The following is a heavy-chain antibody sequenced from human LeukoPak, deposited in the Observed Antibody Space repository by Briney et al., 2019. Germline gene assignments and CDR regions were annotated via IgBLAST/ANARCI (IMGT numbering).Heavy chain of an antibody. V-gene: IGHV4-39*01. D-gene: IGHD6-13*01. CDR2: IYYSGST. CDR1: GGAISTSDFY. CDR3: ARRYSNSYFNY. Sequence: PSETLSLTCIVSGGAISTSDFYWGWIRQPPGKRPEWIGDIYYSGSTYYNPSLKSRVTISVDTSKNQFSLKLSSVTAADTAVYYCARRYSNSYFNYWGQGTLVTVSS. J-gene: IGHJ4*02.